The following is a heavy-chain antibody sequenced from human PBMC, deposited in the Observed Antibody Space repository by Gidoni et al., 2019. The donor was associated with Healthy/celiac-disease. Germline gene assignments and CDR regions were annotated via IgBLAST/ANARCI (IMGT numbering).Heavy chain of an antibody. CDR1: GGSFSGYY. D-gene: IGHD3-10*01. V-gene: IGHV4-34*01. CDR3: ARATGYYKVRGVPMYYFDY. CDR2: INHSGST. J-gene: IGHJ4*02. Sequence: QVQLQQWGAGLLKPSETLSLTGAVYGGSFSGYYWSWIRQPPGKGLEWIGEINHSGSTNYNPSLKSRVTISVDTSKNQFSLKLSSVTAADTAVYYCARATGYYKVRGVPMYYFDYWGQGTLVTVSS.